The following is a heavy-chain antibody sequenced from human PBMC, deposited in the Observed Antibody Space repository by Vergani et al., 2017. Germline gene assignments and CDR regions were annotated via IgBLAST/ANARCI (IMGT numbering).Heavy chain of an antibody. J-gene: IGHJ4*02. CDR2: INAGNGNT. D-gene: IGHD3-16*01. Sequence: QVQLVQSGAEVKKPGASVKVSCKASGYTFTSYAMHWVRQAPGQRLEWMGWINAGNGNTKYSQKFQGRVTITRDTSASTAYMELSSLRSEDTAVYYCARAWGTAPTDSYFDYWGQGTLVTVSS. CDR1: GYTFTSYA. CDR3: ARAWGTAPTDSYFDY. V-gene: IGHV1-3*01.